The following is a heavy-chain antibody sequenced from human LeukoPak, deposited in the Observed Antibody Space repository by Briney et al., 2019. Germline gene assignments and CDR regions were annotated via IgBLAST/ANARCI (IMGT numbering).Heavy chain of an antibody. CDR1: GYTFTSYG. V-gene: IGHV1-18*01. CDR3: ARDQLGSSWFQVDY. J-gene: IGHJ4*02. CDR2: ISAYNGNT. D-gene: IGHD6-13*01. Sequence: ASVKVSCKASGYTFTSYGISWVRQAPGQGLEWMGWISAYNGNTNYAQKLQGRVIMTTDTSTSTAYMELRSLRSDDTAVYYCARDQLGSSWFQVDYWGQGTLVTVSS.